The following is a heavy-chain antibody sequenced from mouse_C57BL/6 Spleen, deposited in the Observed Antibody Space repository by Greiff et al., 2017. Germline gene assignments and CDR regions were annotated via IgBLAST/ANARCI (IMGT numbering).Heavy chain of an antibody. Sequence: VQVVESGAELAKPGASVKLSCKASGYTFTSYWMHWVKQRPGQGLEWIGYINPSSGYTKYNQKFKDKATLTADKSSSTAYMQLSSLTYEDSAVXYCARGDELFYYCDYWGQGTTLTVSS. J-gene: IGHJ2*01. CDR1: GYTFTSYW. V-gene: IGHV1-7*01. D-gene: IGHD3-3*01. CDR2: INPSSGYT. CDR3: ARGDELFYYCDY.